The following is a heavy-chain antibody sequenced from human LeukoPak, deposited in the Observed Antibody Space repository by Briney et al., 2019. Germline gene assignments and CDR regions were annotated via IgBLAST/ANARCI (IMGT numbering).Heavy chain of an antibody. J-gene: IGHJ3*02. D-gene: IGHD3-22*01. CDR3: AKDELVVPLEDAFDI. CDR2: ISGSGGST. Sequence: PGGCLRLSCAASGFTFYNYAMSWVRQAPGKGLEWVSVISGSGGSTYYADSVKGRFTISRDNSKNTVYLQMNSLRAEDTAVYYCAKDELVVPLEDAFDIWGQGTMVTVSS. V-gene: IGHV3-23*01. CDR1: GFTFYNYA.